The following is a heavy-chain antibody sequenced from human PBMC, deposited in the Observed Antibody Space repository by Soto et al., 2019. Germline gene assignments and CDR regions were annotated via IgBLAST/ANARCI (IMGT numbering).Heavy chain of an antibody. CDR1: GFTFSTYW. Sequence: EVQLLGSGGGLVQPGGSLRLSCVASGFTFSTYWMNWVRQAPGMGLEWVANINPDGSVGTYVDSVKGRFTTSRDNAKNSLDLQMNSRRADDTGVYFCAGWGGHDYNYWGQGILVTVSS. J-gene: IGHJ4*02. D-gene: IGHD3-16*01. CDR3: AGWGGHDYNY. V-gene: IGHV3-7*03. CDR2: INPDGSVG.